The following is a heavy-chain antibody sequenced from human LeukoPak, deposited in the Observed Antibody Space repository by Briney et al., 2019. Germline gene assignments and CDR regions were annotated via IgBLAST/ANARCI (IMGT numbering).Heavy chain of an antibody. CDR3: ARDMGIAAAGTLDY. D-gene: IGHD6-13*01. CDR2: ISYDGSNK. V-gene: IGHV3-30-3*01. J-gene: IGHJ4*02. Sequence: GGSLRLSCAASGFTFSSYAMSWVRQAPGKGLEWVAVISYDGSNKYYADSVKGRFTISRDNSKNTLYLQMNSLRAEDTAVYYCARDMGIAAAGTLDYWGQGTLVTVSS. CDR1: GFTFSSYA.